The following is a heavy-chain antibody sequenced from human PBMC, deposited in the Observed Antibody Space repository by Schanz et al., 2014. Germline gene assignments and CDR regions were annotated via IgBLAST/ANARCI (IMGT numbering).Heavy chain of an antibody. CDR1: GFTFSDSW. J-gene: IGHJ4*02. CDR2: TSHDGSFT. Sequence: EVQLVESGGCLVQPGGSLRLSCAASGFTFSDSWMHWVRQAPGKGLVWVSRTSHDGSFTTFADSVKGRFTISRDNAKNALYLQMNSLRAEDTAVYYCAAHETLSTTACYPSWGQGTLVAVSS. D-gene: IGHD2-2*01. V-gene: IGHV3-74*01. CDR3: AAHETLSTTACYPS.